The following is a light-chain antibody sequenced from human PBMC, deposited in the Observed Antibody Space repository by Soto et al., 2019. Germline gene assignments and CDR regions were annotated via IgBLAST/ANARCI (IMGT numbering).Light chain of an antibody. CDR2: EVS. J-gene: IGLJ7*01. CDR1: SSDIGAYNY. Sequence: QSALTQPASVSGSPGQSITISCTGTSSDIGAYNYVSWYQQYPGKAPKLMIYEVSNRPSGVSNGFSGSKSGNTASLTISGLQAEDEADYYCSSYTTTSTAVFGGGTQLTVL. V-gene: IGLV2-14*01. CDR3: SSYTTTSTAV.